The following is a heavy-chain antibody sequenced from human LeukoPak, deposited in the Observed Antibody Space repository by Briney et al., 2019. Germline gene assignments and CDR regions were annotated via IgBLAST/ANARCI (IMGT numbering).Heavy chain of an antibody. D-gene: IGHD2-15*01. CDR1: GFTFSSFG. CDR2: IKSKTDGGTT. J-gene: IGHJ4*02. CDR3: TTGAYGVVDATDFDY. Sequence: PGRSLRLSCAASGFTFSSFGMHWVRQAPGKGLDWVGRIKSKTDGGTTDYAAPVKGRFTISRDDSKNTLYLQMYSLKTEDTAMYYCTTGAYGVVDATDFDYWAQGTLVTVSS. V-gene: IGHV3-15*01.